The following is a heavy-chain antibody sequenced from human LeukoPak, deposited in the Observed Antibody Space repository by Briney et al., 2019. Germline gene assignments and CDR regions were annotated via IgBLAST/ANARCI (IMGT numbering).Heavy chain of an antibody. CDR1: GYSISSGYY. Sequence: SETLSLTCTVSGYSISSGYYWGWIRQPPGKGLEWIGSIYHSGSTYYNPSLKSRVTISVDTSKNQFSLKLSSVTAADTAVYYCARDRGYSGSYYNWFDPWGQGTLVTVSS. V-gene: IGHV4-38-2*02. CDR3: ARDRGYSGSYYNWFDP. D-gene: IGHD1-26*01. CDR2: IYHSGST. J-gene: IGHJ5*02.